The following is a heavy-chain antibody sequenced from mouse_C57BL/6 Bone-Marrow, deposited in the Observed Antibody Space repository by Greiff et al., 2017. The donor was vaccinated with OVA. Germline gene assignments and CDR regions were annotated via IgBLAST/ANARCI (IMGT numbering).Heavy chain of an antibody. V-gene: IGHV1-80*01. D-gene: IGHD1-1*01. CDR1: GYAFSSYW. Sequence: VQLQQSGAELVKPGASVKISCKASGYAFSSYWMNWVKQRPGKGLEWIGQIYPGDGDTNYNGKFKGKATLTADKSSSTAYMQLSSLTSEDSAVYFCAREGPYYYGSSYVLDYWGQGTTLTVSS. CDR3: AREGPYYYGSSYVLDY. J-gene: IGHJ2*01. CDR2: IYPGDGDT.